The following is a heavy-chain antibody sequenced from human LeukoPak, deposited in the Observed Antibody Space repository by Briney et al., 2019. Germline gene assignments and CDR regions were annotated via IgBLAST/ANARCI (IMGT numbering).Heavy chain of an antibody. CDR3: ARDDALGDNALDI. D-gene: IGHD3-16*01. CDR2: ILNDGSQE. V-gene: IGHV3-33*01. J-gene: IGHJ3*02. Sequence: GGSLRLSCAASGFTFSSYGMHWVRQAPGKGLEWVAVILNDGSQEKYADSVKGRFTISRDISKNTLFLQMNSLRAEDTAVYYCARDDALGDNALDIWGQGTMVTVSS. CDR1: GFTFSSYG.